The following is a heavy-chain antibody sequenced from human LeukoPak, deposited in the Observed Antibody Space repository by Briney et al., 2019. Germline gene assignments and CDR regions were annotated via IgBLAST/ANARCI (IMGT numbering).Heavy chain of an antibody. V-gene: IGHV4-59*01. CDR3: ARSLYYYYYMDV. J-gene: IGHJ6*03. CDR1: GGSISSYY. Sequence: SETLSLTCTVSGGSISSYYWSWIRQPPGKGLEWIGYIYYSGSTNYNPSLKSRVTISVDTSKNQFSLKLSSVTAADTAVYYCARSLYYYYYMDVWGKGTTVTVSS. CDR2: IYYSGST.